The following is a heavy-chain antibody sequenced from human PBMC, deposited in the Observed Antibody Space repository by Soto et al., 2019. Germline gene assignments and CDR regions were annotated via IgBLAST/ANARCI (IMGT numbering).Heavy chain of an antibody. CDR1: GYTFTSYD. Sequence: ASVKVSCKASGYTFTSYDINWVRQATGQGLEWMGWMNPNSGNTGYAQKFQGRVTMTRNTSISTAYMELSSLRSEDTAVYYCARGGGLRFLEWLLKYYYYYMDVWGKGTTVTVSS. CDR3: ARGGGLRFLEWLLKYYYYYMDV. D-gene: IGHD3-3*01. V-gene: IGHV1-8*01. J-gene: IGHJ6*03. CDR2: MNPNSGNT.